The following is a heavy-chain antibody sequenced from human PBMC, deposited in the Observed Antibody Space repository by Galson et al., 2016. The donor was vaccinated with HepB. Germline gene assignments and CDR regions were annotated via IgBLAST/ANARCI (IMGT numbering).Heavy chain of an antibody. CDR1: GFSLSTTEVG. D-gene: IGHD2-15*01. CDR2: IYWSDDK. V-gene: IGHV2-5*01. CDR3: AHRSFTQYTFDY. J-gene: IGHJ4*02. Sequence: PALVKPTQTLTLTCTFSGFSLSTTEVGVGWIRQPPGKALEWLALIYWSDDKRYSPSLKSRLTITKDTSKNQVVLTMTNMGPVDTATYFCAHRSFTQYTFDYWGQGALVTVSS.